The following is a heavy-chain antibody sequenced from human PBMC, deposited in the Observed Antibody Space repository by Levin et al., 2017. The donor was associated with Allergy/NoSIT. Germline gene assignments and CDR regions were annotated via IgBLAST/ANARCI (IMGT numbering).Heavy chain of an antibody. CDR2: IYYSGST. CDR1: GGSISSYY. J-gene: IGHJ2*01. Sequence: SETLSLTCTVSGGSISSYYWSWIRQPPGKGLEWIGYIYYSGSTNYNPSLKSRVTISVDTSKNQFSLKLSSVTAADTAVYYCARDKAGWFGDSLSSYFDLWGRGTLVTVSS. CDR3: ARDKAGWFGDSLSSYFDL. V-gene: IGHV4-59*01. D-gene: IGHD3-10*01.